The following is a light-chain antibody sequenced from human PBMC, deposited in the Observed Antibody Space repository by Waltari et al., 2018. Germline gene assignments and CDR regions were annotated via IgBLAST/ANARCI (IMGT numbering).Light chain of an antibody. CDR2: DVS. V-gene: IGLV2-14*03. CDR1: SSDVGFYTY. CDR3: SSYTSSSTLYV. J-gene: IGLJ1*01. Sequence: QSALTQPASVSGSPGQSITISCPGTSSDVGFYTYVPWYQQHPGKAPKLMIYDVSNRPSGVSNRFSGSKSGNTASLTISGLQAEDEADYYCSSYTSSSTLYVFGTGTKVTVL.